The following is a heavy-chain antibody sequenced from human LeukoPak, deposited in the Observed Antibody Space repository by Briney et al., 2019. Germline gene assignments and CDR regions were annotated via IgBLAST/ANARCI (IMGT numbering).Heavy chain of an antibody. CDR1: GFTFSSYA. Sequence: GGSLRLSCAASGFTFSSYAMSWVRQAPGKGLEWVSAISGRGGSTYYADSVKGRFTISRDNSRNTLCLQMKSLRAEDTAVYYCAKFKGSVVPAAIFDYWGQGPLVTVSS. J-gene: IGHJ4*02. V-gene: IGHV3-23*01. D-gene: IGHD2-2*01. CDR2: ISGRGGST. CDR3: AKFKGSVVPAAIFDY.